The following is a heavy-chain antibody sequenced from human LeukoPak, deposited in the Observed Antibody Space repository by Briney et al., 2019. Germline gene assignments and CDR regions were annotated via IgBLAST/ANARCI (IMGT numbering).Heavy chain of an antibody. CDR1: GFTFSSYG. J-gene: IGHJ4*02. Sequence: GGSLRLSCAASGFTFSSYGMHWVRQAPGKGLEWVAVISYDGSNKYYADSVKGRFTISRDNSKNTLYLQMNSLRAGDTAVYYCAKDIEDTAMVPIDYWGQGTLVTVSS. V-gene: IGHV3-30*18. CDR3: AKDIEDTAMVPIDY. D-gene: IGHD5-18*01. CDR2: ISYDGSNK.